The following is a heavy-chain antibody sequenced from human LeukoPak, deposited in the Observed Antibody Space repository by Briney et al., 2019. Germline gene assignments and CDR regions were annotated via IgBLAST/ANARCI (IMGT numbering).Heavy chain of an antibody. J-gene: IGHJ4*02. CDR3: ARSTSDWLLQILDY. V-gene: IGHV1-2*02. D-gene: IGHD3/OR15-3a*01. CDR2: INPNTGGT. Sequence: ASVKVSCKASGYTFTGYYIHWVRQAPGQGLEWMGWINPNTGGTTNAQRFQGRVTMTRDTSISTAYMELSSLTSDDTAVYYCARSTSDWLLQILDYWGQGTLVTVSS. CDR1: GYTFTGYY.